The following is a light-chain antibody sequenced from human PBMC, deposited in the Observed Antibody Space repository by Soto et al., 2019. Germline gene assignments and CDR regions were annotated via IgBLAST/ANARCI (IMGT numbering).Light chain of an antibody. CDR3: AACDDSLTGFDV. CDR1: SSNIGSNT. V-gene: IGLV1-44*01. Sequence: QSVLTQPPSASGTPGQRVTISCSGSSSNIGSNTVNWYQQLPGTAPKLLIYSNNQRPSGVPDRFSGSKSGTSASLAISGLQSEDEADYYCAACDDSLTGFDVFGTGTKVAVL. CDR2: SNN. J-gene: IGLJ1*01.